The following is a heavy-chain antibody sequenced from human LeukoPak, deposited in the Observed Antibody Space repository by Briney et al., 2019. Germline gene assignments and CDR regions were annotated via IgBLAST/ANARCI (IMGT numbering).Heavy chain of an antibody. Sequence: SVKVSCKASGGTFSSYAISWVRQAPGQGLEWMGRIIPVLGIANYAQKFQGRVTITADKSTSTAYMELSSLRSEDTAVYYCASSSSVLMVYANWFDPWGQGTLVTVSS. CDR2: IIPVLGIA. V-gene: IGHV1-69*04. D-gene: IGHD2-8*01. CDR1: GGTFSSYA. CDR3: ASSSSVLMVYANWFDP. J-gene: IGHJ5*02.